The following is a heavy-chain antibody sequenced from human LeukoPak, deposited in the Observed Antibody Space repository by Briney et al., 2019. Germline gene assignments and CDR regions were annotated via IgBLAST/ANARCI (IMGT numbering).Heavy chain of an antibody. V-gene: IGHV4-39*07. CDR1: GGSISSSSYY. D-gene: IGHD6-13*01. CDR3: ARAAEYSSSWAYYYYMDV. CDR2: IYYSGST. J-gene: IGHJ6*03. Sequence: SETLSLTCTVSGGSISSSSYYWGWIRQPPGKGLEWIGSIYYSGSTYYNPSLKSRVTISVDTSKNQFSLKLSSVTAADTAVYYCARAAEYSSSWAYYYYMDVWGKGTTVTVSS.